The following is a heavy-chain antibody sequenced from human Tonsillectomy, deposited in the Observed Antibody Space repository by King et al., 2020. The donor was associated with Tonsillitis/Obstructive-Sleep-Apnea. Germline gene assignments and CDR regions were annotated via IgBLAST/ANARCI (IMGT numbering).Heavy chain of an antibody. CDR3: AKEYYYDSSGFKDAFDI. Sequence: VQLVESGGGLVQPGGSLRLSCAASGFTFSSYAMSWVRQAPGKGLEWVSAISGSGGSTYYADSVKGRFTISRDNSKNTLYLQMNSLRAEDTAVYYCAKEYYYDSSGFKDAFDIWGQETMVTVSS. CDR1: GFTFSSYA. CDR2: ISGSGGST. J-gene: IGHJ3*02. V-gene: IGHV3-23*04. D-gene: IGHD3-22*01.